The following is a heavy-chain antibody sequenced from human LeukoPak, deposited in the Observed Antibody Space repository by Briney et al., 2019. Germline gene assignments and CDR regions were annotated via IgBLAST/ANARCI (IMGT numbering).Heavy chain of an antibody. Sequence: GASVKVSCKASGYTFTYRYLHWVRQAPGQALEWMGWITPFNGNTNYAQKFQDRVTITRDRSMSTAYMELSSLRSEDTAMYYCADLAIGGLRDDAFDIWGQGTMVTVSS. CDR3: ADLAIGGLRDDAFDI. CDR2: ITPFNGNT. D-gene: IGHD3-10*01. V-gene: IGHV1-45*02. CDR1: GYTFTYRY. J-gene: IGHJ3*02.